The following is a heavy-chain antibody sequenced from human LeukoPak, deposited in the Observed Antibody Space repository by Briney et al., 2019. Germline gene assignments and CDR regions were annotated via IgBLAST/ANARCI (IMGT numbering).Heavy chain of an antibody. CDR3: AKGWLELTSGYFDY. V-gene: IGHV3-30*18. CDR1: GSTFSSYG. Sequence: GGSLRLSCAASGSTFSSYGMHWVRQAPGKGLEWVAVISYDGSNKYYADSVKGRFTISRDNSKNTLYLQMNSLRAEDTAVYYCAKGWLELTSGYFDYWGQGTLVTVSS. CDR2: ISYDGSNK. J-gene: IGHJ4*02. D-gene: IGHD1-7*01.